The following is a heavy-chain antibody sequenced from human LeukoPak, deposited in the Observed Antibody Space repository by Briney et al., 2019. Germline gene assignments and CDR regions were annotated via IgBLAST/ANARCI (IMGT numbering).Heavy chain of an antibody. Sequence: PGGSLRLSCAASGFTVSNNYINWVRQAPGKGLEWVANIKQDGSEKYYVDSVKGRFTIFRVNAKNSLYLQMNGLRSEDTAIYYCASLRTSVRDGGGSRYFNYWGQGTLVTVSS. J-gene: IGHJ4*02. CDR3: ASLRTSVRDGGGSRYFNY. V-gene: IGHV3-7*02. CDR1: GFTVSNNY. D-gene: IGHD3-16*01. CDR2: IKQDGSEK.